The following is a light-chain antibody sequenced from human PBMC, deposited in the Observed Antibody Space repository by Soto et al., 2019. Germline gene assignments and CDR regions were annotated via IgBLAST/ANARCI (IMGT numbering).Light chain of an antibody. CDR2: EGS. CDR3: CSYAGSSDWV. J-gene: IGLJ3*02. Sequence: QSALTQPASVSGSPGQSITISCTGTSSDVGTYNVVSWYQQQPGKAPKLMIYEGSKRPSGISVRFSGSKSGNTASLTISGLQAEDEADYYCCSYAGSSDWVFGGGTKLTVL. CDR1: SSDVGTYNV. V-gene: IGLV2-23*01.